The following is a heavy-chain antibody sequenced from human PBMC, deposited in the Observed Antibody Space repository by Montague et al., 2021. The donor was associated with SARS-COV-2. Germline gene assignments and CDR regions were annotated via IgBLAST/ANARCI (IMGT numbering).Heavy chain of an antibody. J-gene: IGHJ3*01. D-gene: IGHD1-26*01. CDR1: GFSLSTSGVG. Sequence: PALVKPTQTLTLTCTFSGFSLSTSGVGVGWIRQPPGKALEWLALIYWDDDKRYSPSLKSRLTITKDTSKSQVVLTMTNMDPVDTATYYCAHRPGLLLRDAFDYWGQGTMVTVSS. CDR3: AHRPGLLLRDAFDY. CDR2: IYWDDDK. V-gene: IGHV2-5*02.